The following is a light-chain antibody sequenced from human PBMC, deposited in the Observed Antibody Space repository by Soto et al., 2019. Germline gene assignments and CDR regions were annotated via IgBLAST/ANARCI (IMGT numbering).Light chain of an antibody. CDR1: QGISNY. CDR2: AAS. V-gene: IGKV1-27*01. J-gene: IGKJ5*01. Sequence: DIQMTQSPSSLSASVGDRVTITCRASQGISNYLAWYQQKPGTVPKLLISAASTLQTGVPSRFSGGGSGTDFTLTISSLQPEDFATYYCQQANSFPITFGQGTRLEIK. CDR3: QQANSFPIT.